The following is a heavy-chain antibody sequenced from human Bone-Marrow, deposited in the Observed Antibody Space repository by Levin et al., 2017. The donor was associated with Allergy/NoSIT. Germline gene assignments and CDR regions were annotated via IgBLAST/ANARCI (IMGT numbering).Heavy chain of an antibody. CDR2: ITGSGGAT. D-gene: IGHD6-19*01. CDR3: AKDYDVAVAGLEY. Sequence: SGGSLRLSCAVSGFTFSSYAMSWVRQAPGKGLEWVSAITGSGGATHYADSIKGRFTISRDNSKNTLYLEMNHLRDDDTAVYFCAKDYDVAVAGLEYWGQGILVTVSS. CDR1: GFTFSSYA. V-gene: IGHV3-23*01. J-gene: IGHJ4*02.